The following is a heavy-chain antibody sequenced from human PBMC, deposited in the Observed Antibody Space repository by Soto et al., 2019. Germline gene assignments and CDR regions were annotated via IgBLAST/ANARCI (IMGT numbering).Heavy chain of an antibody. CDR3: ARSVFP. CDR1: GGSISSGGYY. Sequence: QVQLQESGPGLVKPSQTMSLTCTVSGGSISSGGYYWNWIRQHPGKGMEWIGYIYYSGSTYYNPSRKSRVSMSVDTSKNQVALKLSSVTAAVTAGYYCARSVFPWGQGTLVTVSS. CDR2: IYYSGST. V-gene: IGHV4-31*03. J-gene: IGHJ5*02.